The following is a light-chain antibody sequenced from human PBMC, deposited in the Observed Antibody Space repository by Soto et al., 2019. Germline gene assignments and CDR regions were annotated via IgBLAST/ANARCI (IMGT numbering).Light chain of an antibody. J-gene: IGKJ5*01. CDR2: GAS. V-gene: IGKV3-20*01. CDR3: QQYNTWTSIT. Sequence: EIVLTQSPGTLSLSPGERATLSCRASQSVSGSYLAWYQQKPGQAPRLLIYGASSRATGIPDRFSGSGSGTEFTLTISSLQSEDFAVYYCQQYNTWTSITFGHGTRLEIK. CDR1: QSVSGSY.